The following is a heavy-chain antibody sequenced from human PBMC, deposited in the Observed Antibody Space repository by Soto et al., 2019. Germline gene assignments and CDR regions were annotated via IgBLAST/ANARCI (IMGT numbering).Heavy chain of an antibody. D-gene: IGHD2-15*01. Sequence: ASVKVSCKASGYTFTSYDINWVRQATGQGLEWVGIINPSAGSPSYAQKFQGRVTMTRDTSTSTVYMELSSLRSEDTAVYYCARVEVVVVAATTWYYYGMDVWGQGTTVTVSS. CDR1: GYTFTSYD. V-gene: IGHV1-46*01. CDR3: ARVEVVVVAATTWYYYGMDV. CDR2: INPSAGSP. J-gene: IGHJ6*02.